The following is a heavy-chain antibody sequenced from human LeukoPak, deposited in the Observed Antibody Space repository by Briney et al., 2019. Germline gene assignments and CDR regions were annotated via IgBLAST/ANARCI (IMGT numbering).Heavy chain of an antibody. D-gene: IGHD7-27*01. CDR3: TRGRPGHYYDY. Sequence: GGSLRLSCVVSGFTFSGYSMNWVRQAPGKGLEWISYISGSGNTIFYTDAMKGRFTVSRDNAKNSLYLQMDSLRDGDTAVYYCTRGRPGHYYDYWGQRTLVTVSS. CDR1: GFTFSGYS. CDR2: ISGSGNTI. V-gene: IGHV3-48*02. J-gene: IGHJ4*02.